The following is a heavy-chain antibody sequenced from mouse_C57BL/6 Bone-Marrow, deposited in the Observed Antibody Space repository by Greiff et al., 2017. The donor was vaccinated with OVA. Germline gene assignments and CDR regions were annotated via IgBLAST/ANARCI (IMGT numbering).Heavy chain of an antibody. CDR3: TRRGNYLYWYCDV. J-gene: IGHJ1*03. D-gene: IGHD2-1*01. V-gene: IGHV1-5*01. Sequence: EVKVVESGTVLARPGASVKMSRKTSGYTFTSYWMHWVKQRPGQGLEWIGAIYPGNSDTSYNQKFKGKAKLTAVTSASTAYMELSSLTNEDSAVYYSTRRGNYLYWYCDVWGTGTTVTVSS. CDR1: GYTFTSYW. CDR2: IYPGNSDT.